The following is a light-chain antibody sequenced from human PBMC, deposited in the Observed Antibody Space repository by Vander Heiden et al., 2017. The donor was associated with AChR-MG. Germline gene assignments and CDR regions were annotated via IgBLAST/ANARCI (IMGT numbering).Light chain of an antibody. Sequence: DIVLTQSPLSLPVTPGEPASISCRSSQSLLNSNGNNYLDWYLQKTGQSPQLLICLGYNRASGVPDRFSGSGSGTDFTLKISRVEAEDVGVYYCMQALQTPYTFGQGTKLEIK. CDR3: MQALQTPYT. CDR1: QSLLNSNGNNY. V-gene: IGKV2-28*01. J-gene: IGKJ2*01. CDR2: LGY.